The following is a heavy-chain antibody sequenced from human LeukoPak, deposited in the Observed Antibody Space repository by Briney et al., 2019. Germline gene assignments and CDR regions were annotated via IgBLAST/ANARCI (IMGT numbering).Heavy chain of an antibody. CDR1: GGSISSSSYY. D-gene: IGHD3-9*01. V-gene: IGHV4-39*07. CDR3: ARGGYFDWLGWFDP. CDR2: IYYSGST. Sequence: SETLSLTCTVSGGSISSSSYYWGWIRQPPGKGLEWIGSIYYSGSTYYNPSLKSRVTMSVDTSKNQFSLKLSSVTAADTAVYYCARGGYFDWLGWFDPWGQGTLVTVSS. J-gene: IGHJ5*02.